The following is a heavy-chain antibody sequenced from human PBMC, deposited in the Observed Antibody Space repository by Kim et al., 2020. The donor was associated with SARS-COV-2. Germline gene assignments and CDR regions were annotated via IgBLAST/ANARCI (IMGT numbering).Heavy chain of an antibody. J-gene: IGHJ4*02. D-gene: IGHD2-15*01. V-gene: IGHV3-30*01. Sequence: KGRFTISRDNSKNTLYLQMNSLRAEDTAVYYCARGVYCSGGSCYSLAFDYWGQGTLVTVSS. CDR3: ARGVYCSGGSCYSLAFDY.